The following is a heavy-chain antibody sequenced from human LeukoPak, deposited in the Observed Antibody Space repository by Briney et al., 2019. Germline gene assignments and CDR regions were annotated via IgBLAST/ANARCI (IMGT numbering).Heavy chain of an antibody. CDR1: GYTFTGYY. CDR2: INPNSGGT. CDR3: ARGYSSSWSNDY. Sequence: ASVKVSCKASGYTFTGYYMHWMRQAPGQGLEWMGWINPNSGGTNYAQKFQGRVTMTRDTSISTAYMELRSLRSDDTAVYYCARGYSSSWSNDYWGQGTLVTVSS. V-gene: IGHV1-2*02. D-gene: IGHD6-13*01. J-gene: IGHJ4*02.